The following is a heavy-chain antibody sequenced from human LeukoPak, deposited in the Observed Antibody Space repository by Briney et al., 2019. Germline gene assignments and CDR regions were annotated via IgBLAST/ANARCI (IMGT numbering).Heavy chain of an antibody. V-gene: IGHV7-4-1*02. CDR2: ITTNTGNP. J-gene: IGHJ4*02. CDR3: ARDASTIRFDY. Sequence: ATVKVSCKASGYTFTSHSINWLRQAPGQGLEWMGWITTNTGNPTYAQGFTGRFVFSLDTSVSTAYLQISSLKAEDTAVYYCARDASTIRFDYWGQGTLVTVSS. CDR1: GYTFTSHS. D-gene: IGHD5-24*01.